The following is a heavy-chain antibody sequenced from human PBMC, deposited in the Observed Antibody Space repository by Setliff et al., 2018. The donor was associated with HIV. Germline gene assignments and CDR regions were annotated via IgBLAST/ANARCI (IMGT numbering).Heavy chain of an antibody. CDR1: GYTFTSYD. Sequence: ASVKVSCKASGYTFTSYDINWVRQATGQGLEWMGWMNPNSGNTGYAQKFQGRVTMTRNTSISTAYMELSSLRSEDTAVYYCARLGGICSGGSCTALAYTMDVWGQGTTVTVSS. J-gene: IGHJ6*02. D-gene: IGHD2-15*01. CDR2: MNPNSGNT. CDR3: ARLGGICSGGSCTALAYTMDV. V-gene: IGHV1-8*01.